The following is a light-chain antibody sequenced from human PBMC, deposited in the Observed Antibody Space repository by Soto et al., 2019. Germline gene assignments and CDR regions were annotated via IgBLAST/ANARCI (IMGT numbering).Light chain of an antibody. Sequence: QSALTQPASVSGSPGQSITISCTGTSSDIGGYKDVSWYQQHPGKAPQVLIFEVSYRPSGISNRFSGSKSGNVASLTISGLQAEDEADYYCCSYRSGTSPYYVFGTGTKLTVL. J-gene: IGLJ1*01. V-gene: IGLV2-14*03. CDR2: EVS. CDR1: SSDIGGYKD. CDR3: CSYRSGTSPYYV.